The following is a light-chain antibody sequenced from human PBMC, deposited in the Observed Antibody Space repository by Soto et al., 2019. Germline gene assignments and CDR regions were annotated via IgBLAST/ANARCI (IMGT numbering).Light chain of an antibody. CDR2: AAS. V-gene: IGKV1-39*01. CDR1: QSITTY. CDR3: QQGFSAPWT. Sequence: QMTQSPSSLSASVGDRVTITCRASQSITTYLNWYQQNPGRAPQLLIYAASTLQSGVPSRFSGLGSATNFTLTISSLQPEDFGTYYCQQGFSAPWTSGQGTKVDI. J-gene: IGKJ1*01.